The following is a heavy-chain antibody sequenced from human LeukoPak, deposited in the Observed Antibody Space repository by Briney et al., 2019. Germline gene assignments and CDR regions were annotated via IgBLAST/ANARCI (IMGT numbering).Heavy chain of an antibody. D-gene: IGHD5/OR15-5a*01. CDR3: VRGDLRLPRSTPDC. V-gene: IGHV3-30*03. CDR2: ISSDGSNK. CDR1: GFTFSSYG. Sequence: GGSLRLSCVASGFTFSSYGMHWVRQAPGKGLEWVAVISSDGSNKYYGDSVKGRFTISRDDSKNTLYLQVNSLRADDTAVYYCVRGDLRLPRSTPDCWGQGTLVTVSS. J-gene: IGHJ4*02.